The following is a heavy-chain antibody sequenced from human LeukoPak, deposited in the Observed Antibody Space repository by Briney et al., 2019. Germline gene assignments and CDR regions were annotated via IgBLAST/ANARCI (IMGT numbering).Heavy chain of an antibody. D-gene: IGHD3-10*01. CDR1: GYTFTTYY. Sequence: ASVKVSCKASGYTFTTYYMHWVRQAPGQGLEWMGIINPSSGGTSYAQKFQGRVTMTRDTSTRTVYMDLSSLRSEDTAVYYCARSDDSHGSGYWGQGTLVTVSS. V-gene: IGHV1-46*01. J-gene: IGHJ4*02. CDR2: INPSSGGT. CDR3: ARSDDSHGSGY.